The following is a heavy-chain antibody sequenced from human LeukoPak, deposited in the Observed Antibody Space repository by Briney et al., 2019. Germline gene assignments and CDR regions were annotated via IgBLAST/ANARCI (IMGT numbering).Heavy chain of an antibody. Sequence: SETLSLTCTVSGGSIGSTGYYWAWIRQPPGKGLEWIATIYYSGTTYYNPSLKSRVTISVDTSKNQFSLKLSSVTAADTAVYYCARSRRFDYFDSWGQGAVVTVSS. J-gene: IGHJ4*02. CDR1: GGSIGSTGYY. V-gene: IGHV4-39*01. CDR3: ARSRRFDYFDS. D-gene: IGHD3-10*01. CDR2: IYYSGTT.